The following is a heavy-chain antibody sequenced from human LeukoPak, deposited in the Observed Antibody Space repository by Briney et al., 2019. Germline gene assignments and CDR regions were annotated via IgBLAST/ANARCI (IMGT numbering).Heavy chain of an antibody. V-gene: IGHV3-30*02. J-gene: IGHJ4*02. CDR1: GFTFSSYD. CDR3: AKDGGGWRRLSFDY. Sequence: GGSLRLSCAASGFTFSSYDIHWVRQAPGKGLEWVAFIRYDGSNKYYADSVKGRFTISRDNSKNTQYLQMNSLRAEDTAVYYCAKDGGGWRRLSFDYWGQGTLVTVSS. CDR2: IRYDGSNK. D-gene: IGHD5-12*01.